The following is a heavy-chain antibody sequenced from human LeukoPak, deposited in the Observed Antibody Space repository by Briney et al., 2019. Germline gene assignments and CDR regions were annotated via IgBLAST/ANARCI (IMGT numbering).Heavy chain of an antibody. J-gene: IGHJ4*02. Sequence: GGSLRLSCAASGFTFSMSWMTWVRQAPGKGLEWVASINGDTSEIHYVDSVKGRFTISRDNTKDSLYLQMNSLRAEDTAVYYCAREGFVAAAGNIHWGQGTLVTVSS. CDR1: GFTFSMSW. D-gene: IGHD6-13*01. CDR3: AREGFVAAAGNIH. CDR2: INGDTSEI. V-gene: IGHV3-7*01.